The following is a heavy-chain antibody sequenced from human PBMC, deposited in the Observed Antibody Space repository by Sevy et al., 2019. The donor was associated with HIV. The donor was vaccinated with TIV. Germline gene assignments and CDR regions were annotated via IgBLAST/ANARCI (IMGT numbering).Heavy chain of an antibody. J-gene: IGHJ4*02. CDR2: ISYDGSNK. CDR1: GFTFSTYA. Sequence: GGSLRLSCAVSGFTFSTYALHWVRQAPGKGLEWVALISYDGSNKFYSDSVKGGFTISRDNSKKTLFLQMDSLRVEDMGVYFCARVDISGHQGIAYWGQGTLVTVSS. V-gene: IGHV3-30-3*01. D-gene: IGHD6-25*01. CDR3: ARVDISGHQGIAY.